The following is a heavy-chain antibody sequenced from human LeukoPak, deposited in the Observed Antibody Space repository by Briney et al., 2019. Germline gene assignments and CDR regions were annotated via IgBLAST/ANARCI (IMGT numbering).Heavy chain of an antibody. Sequence: SETLSLTCSVSGGSISSSSKYWGWIRQPPGKGLEWIGRIYYSGDTYYNPSLRSRVTISVDTSKNQFSLKLTSVTAADTAVYYCARSSAAAGPTHNWFGPWGQGTLVTVSS. J-gene: IGHJ5*02. CDR2: IYYSGDT. CDR3: ARSSAAAGPTHNWFGP. D-gene: IGHD6-13*01. V-gene: IGHV4-39*01. CDR1: GGSISSSSKY.